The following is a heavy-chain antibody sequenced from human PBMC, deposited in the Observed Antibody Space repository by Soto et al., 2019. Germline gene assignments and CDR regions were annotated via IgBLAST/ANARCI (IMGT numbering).Heavy chain of an antibody. V-gene: IGHV3-23*01. CDR1: GFTFSSFA. Sequence: GGSLRLSCAASGFTFSSFAMSWVRQAPGKGLEWVSSVNVDDNTYYADSVKGRFTISRDNSKNTLYLQMNSLRAEDTALYYCAKNYYLDYWGQGTLVTVSS. J-gene: IGHJ4*02. CDR3: AKNYYLDY. CDR2: VNVDDNT.